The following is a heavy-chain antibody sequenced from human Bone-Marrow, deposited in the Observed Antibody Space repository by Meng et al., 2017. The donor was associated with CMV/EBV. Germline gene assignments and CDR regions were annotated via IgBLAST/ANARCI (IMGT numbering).Heavy chain of an antibody. J-gene: IGHJ5*02. Sequence: SCKASGYTFTGYYMHWVRQAPGQGLEWMGWINPNSGGTNYAQKFQGRVTMTRDTSISTAYMELSRLRSDDTAVYYCARASGSYVWFDPWGQGTLVTVSS. D-gene: IGHD1-26*01. CDR3: ARASGSYVWFDP. V-gene: IGHV1-2*02. CDR2: INPNSGGT. CDR1: GYTFTGYY.